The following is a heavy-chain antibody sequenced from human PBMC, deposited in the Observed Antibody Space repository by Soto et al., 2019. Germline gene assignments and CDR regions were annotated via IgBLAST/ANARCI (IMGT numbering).Heavy chain of an antibody. D-gene: IGHD5-18*01. CDR3: AADRYSKGSFDY. Sequence: ASVKASCKASGFTFTNSALQWVRQARGQRLEWIGWIVVGSGNTNYAQKFQERVTITRDMSTSTAYMELSSLRSEDTAVYYCAADRYSKGSFDYWGQGTLVTVSS. CDR2: IVVGSGNT. J-gene: IGHJ4*02. CDR1: GFTFTNSA. V-gene: IGHV1-58*01.